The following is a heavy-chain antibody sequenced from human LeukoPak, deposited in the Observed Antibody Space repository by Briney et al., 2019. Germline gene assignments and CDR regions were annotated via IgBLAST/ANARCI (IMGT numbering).Heavy chain of an antibody. V-gene: IGHV3-53*01. CDR1: GFTVSSNY. D-gene: IGHD6-13*01. CDR2: IYSGGST. J-gene: IGHJ4*02. CDR3: ARDSVAVAGRDY. Sequence: GGSLRLSCAASGFTVSSNYMSWVRQAPGKGPEWVSVIYSGGSTYYADSVKSRFTISRDNSKNTLYLQMTRLRAEDTAVYYCARDSVAVAGRDYWGQGTLVTVSS.